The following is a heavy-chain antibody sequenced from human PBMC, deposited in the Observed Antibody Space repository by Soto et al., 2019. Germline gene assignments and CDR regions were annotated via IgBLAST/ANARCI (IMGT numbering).Heavy chain of an antibody. CDR2: INHSGST. V-gene: IGHV4-34*01. J-gene: IGHJ6*03. CDR3: ARVRRIATIFGVVTKSAYYYYMDV. CDR1: GGSFSGYY. Sequence: TSETLSLTCAVYGGSFSGYYWSWIRQPPGRGLEWIGEINHSGSTNYNPSLKSRVTISVDTSKNQFSLKLSSVTAADTAVYYCARVRRIATIFGVVTKSAYYYYMDVWGKGTTVTVSS. D-gene: IGHD3-3*01.